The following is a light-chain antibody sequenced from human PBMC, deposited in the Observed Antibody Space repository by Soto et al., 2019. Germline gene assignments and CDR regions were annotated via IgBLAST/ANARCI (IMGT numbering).Light chain of an antibody. CDR3: TSWITSTTMI. J-gene: IGLJ2*01. CDR2: DVN. V-gene: IGLV2-14*03. CDR1: SRDIGAYHF. Sequence: QSALTQPASVSGSPGQSITISCTGTSRDIGAYHFVSWYQQHPGKAPKLMLYDVNIRPSGVSNRFSGSKSGNTASLTVSGVHSEDQADYYCTSWITSTTMIFGGRTQLTVL.